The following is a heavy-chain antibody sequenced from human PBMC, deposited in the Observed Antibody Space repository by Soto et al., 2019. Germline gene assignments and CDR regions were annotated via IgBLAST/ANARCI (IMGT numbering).Heavy chain of an antibody. V-gene: IGHV4-59*01. D-gene: IGHD2-21*01. CDR2: VYDSGTS. Sequence: QVQLQESGPGLVLPSETLSLTCTVSGGSMNSYYWTWVRQPPGKGLELIGYVYDSGTSKYNASLSSRITMLLDKSRNQFSLSLSYGTAADTAVYVCARYSPPKKSFDSNPGWLDPWGQGTLVAVSS. J-gene: IGHJ5*02. CDR1: GGSMNSYY. CDR3: ARYSPPKKSFDSNPGWLDP.